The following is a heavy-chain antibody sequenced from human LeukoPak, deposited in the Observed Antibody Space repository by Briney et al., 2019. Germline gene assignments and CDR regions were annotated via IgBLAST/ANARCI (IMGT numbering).Heavy chain of an antibody. J-gene: IGHJ4*02. CDR1: GFTFSSYA. V-gene: IGHV3-23*01. CDR3: AKGYYDYVWGSYYFDY. D-gene: IGHD3-16*01. Sequence: GGSLRLSCAASGFTFSSYAMSWVRQAPGKGQEWVSAISGSGGSTYYADSVEGRFTISRDNSRDTLYLQMNSLRAEDTAVYYCAKGYYDYVWGSYYFDYWGQGTLVTVSS. CDR2: ISGSGGST.